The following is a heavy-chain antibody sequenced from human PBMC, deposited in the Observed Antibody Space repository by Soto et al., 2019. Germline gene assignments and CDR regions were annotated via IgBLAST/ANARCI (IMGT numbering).Heavy chain of an antibody. V-gene: IGHV1-18*01. Sequence: QVQLVQSGAEVKKPGASVKVSCKASGYTFTSYGIIWVLQAPGQGLEGMGWISAYNGNTNYAQKLQGRVTMTTDTSTRTAYMELRSPRSDDKAVYYSASDPGTRSDYWGQGTLVTVSS. CDR3: ASDPGTRSDY. J-gene: IGHJ4*02. D-gene: IGHD3-10*01. CDR2: ISAYNGNT. CDR1: GYTFTSYG.